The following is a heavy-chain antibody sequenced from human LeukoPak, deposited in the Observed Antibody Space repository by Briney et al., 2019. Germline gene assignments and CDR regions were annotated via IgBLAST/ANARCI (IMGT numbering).Heavy chain of an antibody. J-gene: IGHJ4*02. V-gene: IGHV3-23*01. Sequence: GGSLRLSCAASGFTFSSYSMSWVRQAPGKGLQWVSGIGVTTSYADSVKGRFTVSRDNSKNTVHLQMNSLRAEDTAVYYCATSRGSVWGQGTLVTVSS. CDR2: IGVTT. CDR1: GFTFSSYS. CDR3: ATSRGSV. D-gene: IGHD3-16*01.